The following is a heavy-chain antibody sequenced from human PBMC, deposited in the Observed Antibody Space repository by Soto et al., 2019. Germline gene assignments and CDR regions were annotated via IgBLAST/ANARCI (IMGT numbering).Heavy chain of an antibody. Sequence: PGGSLRLSCAASGFTFSSYSLNWVRQAPGKGLEWVSSISSSSSYIYYADSVKGPFTISRDNAKNSLYLQMNSLRAEDTAVYYCVRYGGSWFPFDYWGQGTLVTV. CDR3: VRYGGSWFPFDY. V-gene: IGHV3-21*01. D-gene: IGHD6-13*01. J-gene: IGHJ4*02. CDR1: GFTFSSYS. CDR2: ISSSSSYI.